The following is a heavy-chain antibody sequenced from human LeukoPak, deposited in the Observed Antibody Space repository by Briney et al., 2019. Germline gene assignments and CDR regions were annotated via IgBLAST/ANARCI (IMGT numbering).Heavy chain of an antibody. V-gene: IGHV4-34*01. CDR3: ARGLLLGGSDP. CDR1: GVSFSGYY. D-gene: IGHD2-15*01. Sequence: SETPSLTCAVYGVSFSGYYCGGIRQPPLQGQEGIGEINHSRSPTYTPSLKSRVNISVDTSKNQFSLKLSSVPAADTAVYYCARGLLLGGSDPWGQGTLVTVS. J-gene: IGHJ5*02. CDR2: INHSRSP.